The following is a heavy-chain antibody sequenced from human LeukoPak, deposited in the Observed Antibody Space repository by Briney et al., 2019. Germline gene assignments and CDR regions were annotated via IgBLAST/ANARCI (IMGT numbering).Heavy chain of an antibody. D-gene: IGHD3-22*01. V-gene: IGHV3-53*01. CDR3: ARALPDYYYDSSGYYQYYFDY. J-gene: IGHJ4*02. CDR1: GLTVSSNY. CDR2: IYSCGST. Sequence: GGSLRLSCAVSGLTVSSNYMSWVRQSPGKGLECVSVIYSCGSTYYADPVKGRFTLPRDNSKNTLYLQMNSLRAEDTAVYYCARALPDYYYDSSGYYQYYFDYWGQGTLVTVSA.